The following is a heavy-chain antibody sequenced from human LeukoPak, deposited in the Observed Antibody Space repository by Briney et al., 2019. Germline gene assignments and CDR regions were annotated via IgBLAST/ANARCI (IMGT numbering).Heavy chain of an antibody. CDR3: ASPKSTFDY. CDR2: ISGSSRYI. CDR1: GFTFSSYS. V-gene: IGHV3-21*01. Sequence: PGGSLRLSCAASGFTFSSYSMNWVRQAPGKGLEWVSFISGSSRYIYYADSVKGRFTISRDNSKNTLYLQMNSLRAEDTAVYYCASPKSTFDYWGQGTLVTVSS. J-gene: IGHJ4*02.